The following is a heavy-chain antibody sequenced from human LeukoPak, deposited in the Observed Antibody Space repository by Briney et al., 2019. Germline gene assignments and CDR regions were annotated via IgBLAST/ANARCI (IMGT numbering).Heavy chain of an antibody. J-gene: IGHJ4*02. V-gene: IGHV4-38-2*02. D-gene: IGHD1-26*01. CDR3: ATDSVGDTTAFVY. CDR2: IYHSGST. Sequence: SETLSLTCTVSGYSISSGYYWGWIRQPPGKGLEWIGSIYHSGSTYYNPSLKSRVTISVDTSKNQFSLKLSSVTAADTAVYYCATDSVGDTTAFVYWGQGTLVTVSS. CDR1: GYSISSGYY.